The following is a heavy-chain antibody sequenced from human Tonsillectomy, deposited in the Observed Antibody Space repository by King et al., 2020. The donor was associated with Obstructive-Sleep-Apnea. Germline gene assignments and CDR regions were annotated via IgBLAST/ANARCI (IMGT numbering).Heavy chain of an antibody. D-gene: IGHD3-16*01. CDR2: IGSGGDDT. CDR3: AKGLVTLTACFGDFDY. CDR1: GFTFSSYA. J-gene: IGHJ4*02. Sequence: VQLVESGGDLVQPGGSLRLSCAASGFTFSSYAMSWVRQAPGKGLEWVSSIGSGGDDTYYADPVKGRFTISRDNSRNMLHLQMTSLRVEDTAVYYCAKGLVTLTACFGDFDYWGQGTLVPVSS. V-gene: IGHV3-23*04.